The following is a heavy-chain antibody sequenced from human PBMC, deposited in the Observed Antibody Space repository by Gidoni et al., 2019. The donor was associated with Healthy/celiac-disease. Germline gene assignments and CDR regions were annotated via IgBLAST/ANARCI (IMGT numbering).Heavy chain of an antibody. V-gene: IGHV1-69*01. J-gene: IGHJ5*02. Sequence: QVQLVQSGAEVKQPGSSVKVSCKASGGTFSSDAISCVRQAPGQGLEWMGGSIPSFGTANDAQKFQGRVTITADESTSTAYMELSSLRSEDTAVYYCARGTQLVRGSGWFDPWGQGTLVTVSS. CDR2: SIPSFGTA. D-gene: IGHD6-13*01. CDR3: ARGTQLVRGSGWFDP. CDR1: GGTFSSDA.